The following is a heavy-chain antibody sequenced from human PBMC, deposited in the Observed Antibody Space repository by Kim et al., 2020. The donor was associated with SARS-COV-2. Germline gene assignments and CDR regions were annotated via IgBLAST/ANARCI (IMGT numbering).Heavy chain of an antibody. CDR3: AKDGELSGSYLDY. V-gene: IGHV3-30-3*02. D-gene: IGHD3-10*01. Sequence: HYPDAVKGRFTNSRDLSKSTLYLQMNNVRDEDTAVYYCAKDGELSGSYLDYWGQGTLVTVSS. J-gene: IGHJ4*02.